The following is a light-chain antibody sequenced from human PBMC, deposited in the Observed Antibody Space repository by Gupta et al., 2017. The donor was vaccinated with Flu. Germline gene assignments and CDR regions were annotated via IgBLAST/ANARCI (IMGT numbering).Light chain of an antibody. CDR1: SSDGGGDDY. J-gene: IGLJ2*01. Sequence: ISCTCTSSDGGGDDYVYWYHQHPRKVPTVMIYNVNERPSGAPDRFSGAKAGNTGFLTVSMFQAEDDDDYDYCSCAGSYRDNYYVFGGGTKLTVL. V-gene: IGLV2-11*01. CDR2: NVN. CDR3: CSCAGSYRDNYYV.